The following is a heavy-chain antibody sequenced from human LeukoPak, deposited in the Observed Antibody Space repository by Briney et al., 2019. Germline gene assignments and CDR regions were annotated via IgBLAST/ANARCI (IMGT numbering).Heavy chain of an antibody. CDR2: FDPEDGET. CDR1: GYTLTELS. V-gene: IGHV1-24*01. CDR3: ATVHPLTYQPYGMDV. D-gene: IGHD2-2*01. J-gene: IGHJ6*02. Sequence: ASVKVSCKVSGYTLTELSIHWVRQAPGKGLVWMGGFDPEDGETIYAQKFQGRVTMTEDTSTDTAYMELSSLRSEDTAVYYCATVHPLTYQPYGMDVWGQGTTVTVSS.